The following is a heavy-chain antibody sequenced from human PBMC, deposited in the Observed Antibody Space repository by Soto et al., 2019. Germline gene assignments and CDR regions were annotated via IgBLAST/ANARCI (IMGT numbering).Heavy chain of an antibody. J-gene: IGHJ1*01. Sequence: TGGSLRLSCAASGFTFSNAWMSWVRQAPGKGLEWVGRIKSKTDGGTTDYAAPVKGRFTISRDDSKNTLYLQMNSLKTEGTAVYDCTADTIAYNFFNMIRQPPSSTPFPTTSFCRSGDWG. V-gene: IGHV3-15*01. D-gene: IGHD3-3*01. CDR2: IKSKTDGGTT. CDR3: TADTIAYNFFNMIRQPPSSTPFPTTSFCRSGD. CDR1: GFTFSNAW.